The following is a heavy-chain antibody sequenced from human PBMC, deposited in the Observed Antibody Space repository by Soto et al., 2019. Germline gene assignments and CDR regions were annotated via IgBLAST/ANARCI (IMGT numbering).Heavy chain of an antibody. J-gene: IGHJ6*02. D-gene: IGHD3-22*01. CDR2: IYYSGNT. CDR3: ARDWHYYDSSGYPRVYGMDV. Sequence: LTCTVSGGSISPYYWSWIRQPPGKGLEWIGYIYYSGNTEYNPSLKSRVTISVDTSKNQFSLKLSSVTAADTAVYYCARDWHYYDSSGYPRVYGMDVWGQGTTVTVSS. CDR1: GGSISPYY. V-gene: IGHV4-59*01.